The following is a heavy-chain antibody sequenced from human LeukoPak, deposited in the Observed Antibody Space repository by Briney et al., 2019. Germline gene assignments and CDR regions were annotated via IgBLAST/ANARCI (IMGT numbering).Heavy chain of an antibody. V-gene: IGHV4-38-2*02. D-gene: IGHD6-19*01. J-gene: IGHJ5*02. Sequence: PSETLSLTCAVSGYSITSGYYWGWIRQPPGKGLEWIGSINHSGSTYYNPSLKSRVTISVDTSKNQFSLRLNSVTAADTAVYYCAREAGTRVWFDPWGQGTLVIVSS. CDR2: INHSGST. CDR3: AREAGTRVWFDP. CDR1: GYSITSGYY.